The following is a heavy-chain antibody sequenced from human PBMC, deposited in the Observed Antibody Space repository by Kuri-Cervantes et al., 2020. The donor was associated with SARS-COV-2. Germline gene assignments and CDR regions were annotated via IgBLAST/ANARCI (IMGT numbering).Heavy chain of an antibody. CDR1: GFTFSSYG. CDR2: ISYDGSNK. D-gene: IGHD2-8*01. V-gene: IGHV3-30*03. J-gene: IGHJ4*02. Sequence: GGSLRLSCAASGFTFSSYGMHWVRQAPGKGLEWVAVISYDGSNKYYADSVKGRFTISRDNSKNTLYLQMNSLRAEDTAVYYCASQILYLGVGYFDYWGQGTLVTVSS. CDR3: ASQILYLGVGYFDY.